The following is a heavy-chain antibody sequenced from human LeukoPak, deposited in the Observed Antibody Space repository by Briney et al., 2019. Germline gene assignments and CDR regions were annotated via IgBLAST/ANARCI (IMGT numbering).Heavy chain of an antibody. Sequence: GGSLRLSCAASGFTFNNAWMSWVRQAPGKGLEWVGRIKSKTDGGTTDHAAPVKGRFTISRDDSKNTLYLQMSSLKTEDTAVYYCAKEKEYGDYGEDCFDYWGQGTLVTVSS. CDR3: AKEKEYGDYGEDCFDY. CDR1: GFTFNNAW. CDR2: IKSKTDGGTT. J-gene: IGHJ4*02. V-gene: IGHV3-15*01. D-gene: IGHD4-17*01.